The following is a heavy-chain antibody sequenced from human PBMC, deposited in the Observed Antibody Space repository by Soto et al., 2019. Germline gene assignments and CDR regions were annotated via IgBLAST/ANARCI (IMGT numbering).Heavy chain of an antibody. V-gene: IGHV3-11*01. CDR2: ISSSGSTI. CDR3: GRERLGDNDY. Sequence: GGSLSLSCAASGFTFSDYYMSWIRPAPGKGLEWVSYISSSGSTIYYADSVKGRFTISRDTAKNSLCLQMNRLRAEGTAVCYCGRERLGDNDYWGQGTLVTVSS. CDR1: GFTFSDYY. J-gene: IGHJ4*02.